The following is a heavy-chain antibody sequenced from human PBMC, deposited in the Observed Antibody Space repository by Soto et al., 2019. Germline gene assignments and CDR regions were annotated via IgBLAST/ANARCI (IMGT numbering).Heavy chain of an antibody. J-gene: IGHJ6*02. CDR1: GFTFSSYG. CDR3: AKASAAAAATYYYYGMDV. V-gene: IGHV3-30*18. D-gene: IGHD6-13*01. Sequence: PGGSLRLSCAASGFTFSSYGMHWVRQAPGKGLEWVAVISYDGSNKYYADSVKGRFTISRDNSKNTLYLQMNSLRAEDTAVYYCAKASAAAAATYYYYGMDVWGQGTTVTVSS. CDR2: ISYDGSNK.